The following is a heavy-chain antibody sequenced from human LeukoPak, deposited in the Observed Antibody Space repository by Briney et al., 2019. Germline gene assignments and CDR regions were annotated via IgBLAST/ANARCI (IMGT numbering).Heavy chain of an antibody. D-gene: IGHD5-18*01. Sequence: GGSLRLSCAASGFTFDDYGMSWVRHAPGKGLDWVAGINWNGGNTGYADSVKGRFTISRDNAKNSLYLQMNSLRAEDTAVYYCARDKEGYSYGFDYWGQGTLVTVSS. V-gene: IGHV3-20*04. CDR1: GFTFDDYG. CDR2: INWNGGNT. J-gene: IGHJ4*02. CDR3: ARDKEGYSYGFDY.